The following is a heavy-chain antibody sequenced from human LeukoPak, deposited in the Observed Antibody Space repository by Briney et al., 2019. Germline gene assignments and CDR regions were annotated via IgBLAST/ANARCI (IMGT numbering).Heavy chain of an antibody. D-gene: IGHD1-26*01. Sequence: PGGSLRLSCAASGFTFSNAWMSWVRQAPGKGLEWVGRIKGKVDGGTTDYAAPVKGRFTISRDDSKNTLYLQMNSLKTEDTAVYYCTTERYSGSSVDCWGQGTLVTVSS. V-gene: IGHV3-15*01. J-gene: IGHJ4*02. CDR1: GFTFSNAW. CDR2: IKGKVDGGTT. CDR3: TTERYSGSSVDC.